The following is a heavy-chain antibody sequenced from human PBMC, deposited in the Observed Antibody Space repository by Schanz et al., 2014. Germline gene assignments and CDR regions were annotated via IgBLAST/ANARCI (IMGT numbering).Heavy chain of an antibody. D-gene: IGHD2-15*01. CDR1: GFIFSNYG. J-gene: IGHJ4*02. V-gene: IGHV3-33*01. Sequence: QVQLLQFGGGVVQPGGSLRLSCAASGFIFSNYGMHWVRQAPGKGLEWVAVIWYDENNKYYADSVKGRFTMSRDNSKNTLYLQMNTLRAEDTAVYYCARDRGYCSGGSCLTFDYWGQGTLVTVSS. CDR3: ARDRGYCSGGSCLTFDY. CDR2: IWYDENNK.